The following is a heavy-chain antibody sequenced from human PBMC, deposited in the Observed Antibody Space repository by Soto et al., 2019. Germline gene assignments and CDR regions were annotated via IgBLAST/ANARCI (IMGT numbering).Heavy chain of an antibody. CDR3: SREDPDGGYLDY. V-gene: IGHV3-23*01. CDR2: ISGSGGST. J-gene: IGHJ4*02. D-gene: IGHD4-17*01. CDR1: GFTFSSYA. Sequence: EVQLLESGGGLVQPGGSLRLSCAASGFTFSSYAMSWVRQAPGKGLEWVSAISGSGGSTYYADSVKGRFTISGDNAKNKLCLHMNSLRAEDTAVYYSSREDPDGGYLDYWGQGTLVTVSS.